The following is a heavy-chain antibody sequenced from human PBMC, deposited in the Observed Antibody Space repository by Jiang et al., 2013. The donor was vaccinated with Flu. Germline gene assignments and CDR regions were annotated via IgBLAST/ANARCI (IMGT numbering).Heavy chain of an antibody. D-gene: IGHD3-3*01. J-gene: IGHJ6*02. V-gene: IGHV1-18*01. CDR3: ARIWSGYQIYYYYYYGMDV. Sequence: GAEVKKPGASVKVSCKASGYTFTSYGISWVRQAPGQGLEWMGWISAYNGNTNYAQKLQGRVTMTTDTSTSTAYMELRSLRSDDTAVYYCARIWSGYQIYYYYYYGMDVWGQGTTVTVSS. CDR1: GYTFTSYG. CDR2: ISAYNGNT.